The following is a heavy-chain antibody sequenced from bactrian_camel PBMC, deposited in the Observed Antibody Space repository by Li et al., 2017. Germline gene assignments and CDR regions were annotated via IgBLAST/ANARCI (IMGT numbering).Heavy chain of an antibody. J-gene: IGHJ4*01. CDR1: ALTLSSYW. CDR2: IGSGGGTS. D-gene: IGHD2*01. Sequence: HVQLVESGGGLVQPGGSLRLSCAADALTLSSYWMYWVRQAPGKGLEWVSTIGSGGGTSYYADSVKGRFTISRDSRENLLYLQLNSLKSEDTAKYFCAKGIQKCPGNYCRPEGQGTQVTVS. V-gene: IGHV3S1*01.